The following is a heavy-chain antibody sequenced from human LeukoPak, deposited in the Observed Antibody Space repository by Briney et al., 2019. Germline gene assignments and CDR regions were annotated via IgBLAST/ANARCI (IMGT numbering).Heavy chain of an antibody. CDR3: ARDSPVPAATQGYFDY. J-gene: IGHJ4*02. V-gene: IGHV3-7*01. CDR1: GFTVSSNY. CDR2: IKQDGSEK. D-gene: IGHD2-2*01. Sequence: GSLRLSCVASGFTVSSNYMSWVRQAPGKGLEWVANIKQDGSEKNYVDSVKGRFTISRDNAKNSQYLQMNSLRVEDTAVYYCARDSPVPAATQGYFDYWGQGTLVTVSS.